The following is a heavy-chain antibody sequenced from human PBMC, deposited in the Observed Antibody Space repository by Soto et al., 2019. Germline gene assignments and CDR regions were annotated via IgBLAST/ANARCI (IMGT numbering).Heavy chain of an antibody. Sequence: SLRLSCAASGFTFSSYGMHWVRQAPGKGLEWVAVISYDGSNKYYAESVRGRFTISRDNSKNTLYLQMNSLRAEDTAVYYCAKNLNRVYSGDTPYYYYYMDVWGKGTTVTVSS. D-gene: IGHD1-26*01. CDR2: ISYDGSNK. CDR1: GFTFSSYG. J-gene: IGHJ6*03. CDR3: AKNLNRVYSGDTPYYYYYMDV. V-gene: IGHV3-30*18.